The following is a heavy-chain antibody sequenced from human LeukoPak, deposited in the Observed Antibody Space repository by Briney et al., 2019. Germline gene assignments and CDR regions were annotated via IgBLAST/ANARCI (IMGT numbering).Heavy chain of an antibody. V-gene: IGHV1-18*01. Sequence: ASVTVSCKASGYTFTSYGISWVRQAPGQGLEWMGWISAYNGNTNYAQKLQGRVTMTTDTSTSTAYMELRSLRSDDTAVYYCAREITSSSSSDYYYGMDVWGQGTTVTVSS. D-gene: IGHD6-6*01. CDR2: ISAYNGNT. CDR3: AREITSSSSSDYYYGMDV. CDR1: GYTFTSYG. J-gene: IGHJ6*02.